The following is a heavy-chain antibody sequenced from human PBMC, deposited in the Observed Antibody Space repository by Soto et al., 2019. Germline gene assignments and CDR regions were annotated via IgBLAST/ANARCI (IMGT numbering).Heavy chain of an antibody. V-gene: IGHV3-33*01. J-gene: IGHJ3*02. CDR1: GFTFSSYG. Sequence: PGGSLRLSCAASGFTFSSYGMHWVRQAPGKGLEWVAVIWYDGSNKYYADSVKGRFTISRDNSKNTLYLQMNSLRAEDTAVYYCARGLSGYDSYAFYIWGQGTMVTVSS. CDR3: ARGLSGYDSYAFYI. D-gene: IGHD5-12*01. CDR2: IWYDGSNK.